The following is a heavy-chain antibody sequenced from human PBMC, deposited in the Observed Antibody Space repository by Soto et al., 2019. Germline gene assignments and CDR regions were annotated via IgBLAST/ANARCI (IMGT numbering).Heavy chain of an antibody. D-gene: IGHD5-12*01. CDR2: IWYDRSNK. CDR3: ARDGNVVATISRYYYYYMDV. J-gene: IGHJ6*03. CDR1: GFTFSSYG. Sequence: QVQLVESGGGVVQPGRSLRLSCAASGFTFSSYGMHWVRQAPGKGLEWVAVIWYDRSNKYYADSVKGRFTISRDNSKNTLYLQMNSLRAEDTAVYYCARDGNVVATISRYYYYYMDVWGKGTTVTVSS. V-gene: IGHV3-33*01.